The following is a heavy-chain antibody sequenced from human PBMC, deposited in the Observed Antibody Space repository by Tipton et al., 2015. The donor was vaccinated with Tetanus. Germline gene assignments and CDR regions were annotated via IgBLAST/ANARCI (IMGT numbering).Heavy chain of an antibody. J-gene: IGHJ6*01. V-gene: IGHV4-59*02. CDR1: GGSVSRSF. Sequence: TLSLTCTVSGGSVSRSFWGWIRQAPGKGLEWIGNIYKTGDTNYNPSLKSRVTVSIDMSKNQFSLRLTSATAADTAVYYCARDRITGPTGRYYAMDVWGQGTTVTVSS. D-gene: IGHD1-7*01. CDR2: IYKTGDT. CDR3: ARDRITGPTGRYYAMDV.